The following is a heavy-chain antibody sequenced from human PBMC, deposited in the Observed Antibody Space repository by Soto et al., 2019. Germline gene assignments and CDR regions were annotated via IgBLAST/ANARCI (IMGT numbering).Heavy chain of an antibody. J-gene: IGHJ5*02. Sequence: GASVKVSCKASGYTFTSYGISWVRQAPGQGLEWMGWISAYNGNTNYAQKLQGRVTMTTDTSTSTAYMELSSLRSEDTAVYYCAREGESADIVVVPAAMSGVGEDWFDPWGQGTLVTVSS. V-gene: IGHV1-18*01. D-gene: IGHD2-2*01. CDR3: AREGESADIVVVPAAMSGVGEDWFDP. CDR2: ISAYNGNT. CDR1: GYTFTSYG.